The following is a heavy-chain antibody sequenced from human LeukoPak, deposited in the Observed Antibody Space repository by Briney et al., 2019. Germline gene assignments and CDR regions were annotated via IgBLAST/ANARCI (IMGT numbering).Heavy chain of an antibody. V-gene: IGHV4-59*08. D-gene: IGHD3-3*01. J-gene: IGHJ4*02. CDR3: ASGLKLRFLEWLSPVDY. CDR2: IYYSGST. CDR1: GGSISSYY. Sequence: SETLSLTCTVSGGSISSYYWSWIRQPPGKGLEWIGYIYYSGSTNYNPSLKSRVTISVDTSKNQFSLKLSSVTAADTAVYYCASGLKLRFLEWLSPVDYWGQGTLVTVSS.